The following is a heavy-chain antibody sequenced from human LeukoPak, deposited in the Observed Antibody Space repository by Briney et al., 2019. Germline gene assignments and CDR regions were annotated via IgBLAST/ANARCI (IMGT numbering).Heavy chain of an antibody. CDR1: GFTFSSYW. CDR3: AKSRGLSTSGPAYDY. CDR2: ISSGGGST. Sequence: PGGSLRLSCAASGFTFSSYWMHWVCQAPGKGLEWVSGISSGGGSTYYADSVKGRFTISRDTSKNTLYLQINSLRAEDTAVYYCAKSRGLSTSGPAYDYWGQGTLVTVSS. V-gene: IGHV3-23*01. J-gene: IGHJ4*02. D-gene: IGHD2-2*01.